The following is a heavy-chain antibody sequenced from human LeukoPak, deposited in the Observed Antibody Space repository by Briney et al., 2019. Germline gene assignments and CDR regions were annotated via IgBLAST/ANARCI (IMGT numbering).Heavy chain of an antibody. Sequence: GGSLRLSCAASGLTFSNAWMSWVRQAPGKGLEWVGRIKSKIGGGATDYAAPVKGRFTISRDDSKTTLYLQMNSLKTEDTALYYCATSGQHWDVFDYWGQGTLVTVSS. J-gene: IGHJ4*02. V-gene: IGHV3-15*01. CDR3: ATSGQHWDVFDY. CDR2: IKSKIGGGAT. CDR1: GLTFSNAW. D-gene: IGHD1-1*01.